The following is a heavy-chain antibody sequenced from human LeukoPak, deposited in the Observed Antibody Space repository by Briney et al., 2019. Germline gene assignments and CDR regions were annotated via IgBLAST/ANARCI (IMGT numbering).Heavy chain of an antibody. Sequence: SVKVSCKASGGTFSSYAISWVRQAPGQGLEWMGGIIPIFGTANYAQKFQGRVTITTDESTSTAYLELSSLRSEDTAVYYCARDRPTEYGDYASSAFDIWGQGTMVTVSS. D-gene: IGHD4-17*01. V-gene: IGHV1-69*05. J-gene: IGHJ3*02. CDR2: IIPIFGTA. CDR3: ARDRPTEYGDYASSAFDI. CDR1: GGTFSSYA.